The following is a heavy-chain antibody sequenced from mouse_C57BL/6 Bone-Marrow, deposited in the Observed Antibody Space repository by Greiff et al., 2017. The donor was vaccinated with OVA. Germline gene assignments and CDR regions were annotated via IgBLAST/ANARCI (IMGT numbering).Heavy chain of an antibody. CDR1: GFTFSSSG. CDR3: ARRGSYWYFDV. Sequence: EVKLMESGGDLVKPGGSLKLSCAASGFTFSSSGMSWVRQTPDKRLEWVATISSGGSYTYYPDSVKGRFTISRDNAKNTLYLQMSSLKSEDTAMYYCARRGSYWYFDVWGTGTTVTVSS. J-gene: IGHJ1*03. D-gene: IGHD1-1*01. V-gene: IGHV5-6*02. CDR2: ISSGGSYT.